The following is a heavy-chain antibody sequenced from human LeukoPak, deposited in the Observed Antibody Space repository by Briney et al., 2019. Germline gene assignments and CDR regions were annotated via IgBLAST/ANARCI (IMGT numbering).Heavy chain of an antibody. CDR2: ISSDGNNT. CDR3: VRELPYSGSRGFDC. D-gene: IGHD1-26*01. J-gene: IGHJ4*02. CDR1: GFTFSSNW. V-gene: IGHV3-74*01. Sequence: GGSLRLSCAASGFTFSSNWMHWVRQAPGKGLVWVSRISSDGNNTNYADSVKGRFTISRDNAKNTLYLQMSSLRAEDTAVYYCVRELPYSGSRGFDCWGQGTLVTVSS.